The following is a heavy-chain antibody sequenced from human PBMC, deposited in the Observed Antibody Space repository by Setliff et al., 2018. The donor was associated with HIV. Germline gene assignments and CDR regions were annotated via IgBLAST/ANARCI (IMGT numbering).Heavy chain of an antibody. CDR1: GYTFTSYD. CDR3: ATRAYDSSGYLRSRVSGAAFDI. J-gene: IGHJ3*02. D-gene: IGHD3-22*01. Sequence: ASVKVSCKASGYTFTSYDINWVRQTTGQGLEWMGWIGTDNGNTNYAQKFQGRVTMSEDTSTDTAYMELTSLRSEDTAVYYCATRAYDSSGYLRSRVSGAAFDIWGQGTMVTVSS. V-gene: IGHV1-8*01. CDR2: IGTDNGNT.